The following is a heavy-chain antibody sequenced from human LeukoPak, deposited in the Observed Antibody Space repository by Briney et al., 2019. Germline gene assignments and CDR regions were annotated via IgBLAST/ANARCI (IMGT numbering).Heavy chain of an antibody. J-gene: IGHJ5*02. Sequence: ASVKVSCKASGYTFTSYYMHWVRQAPGRGLEWMGIINPSGGSTSYAQKFQGRVTMTRDTSTSTVYMELSSLRSEDTAVYYCARDCGSGSYYSPDNWFDPWGQGTLVTVSS. CDR1: GYTFTSYY. D-gene: IGHD3-10*01. V-gene: IGHV1-46*01. CDR3: ARDCGSGSYYSPDNWFDP. CDR2: INPSGGST.